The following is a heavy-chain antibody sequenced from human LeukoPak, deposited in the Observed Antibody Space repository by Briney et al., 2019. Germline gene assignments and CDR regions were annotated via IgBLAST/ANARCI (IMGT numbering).Heavy chain of an antibody. V-gene: IGHV3-53*01. CDR3: ARLRGYCSSNSCYPLGY. CDR1: GFTVSSKY. D-gene: IGHD2-2*01. J-gene: IGHJ4*02. Sequence: GGSLRLSCAASGFTVSSKYMSWVRQAPGKGLEGVSFIYSGSTTFYADSVKGRFSISRDNSKNTLYLQMNSLRAEDTAVYYCARLRGYCSSNSCYPLGYWGQGTLVTVSS. CDR2: IYSGSTT.